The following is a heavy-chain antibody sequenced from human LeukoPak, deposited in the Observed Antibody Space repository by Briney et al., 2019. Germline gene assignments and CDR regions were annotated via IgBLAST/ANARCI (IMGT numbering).Heavy chain of an antibody. D-gene: IGHD6-13*01. Sequence: PGGSLRLSCAASGFTFSSYWMHWVRQAPGKGLLWVSRISSDGSSTSYADSVKGRFTISRDNAKNTLYLQMNSLRAEDTAVYYCARGEVHTSSSWYSFYYGMDVWGQGTTVTVSS. CDR3: ARGEVHTSSSWYSFYYGMDV. V-gene: IGHV3-74*01. J-gene: IGHJ6*02. CDR1: GFTFSSYW. CDR2: ISSDGSST.